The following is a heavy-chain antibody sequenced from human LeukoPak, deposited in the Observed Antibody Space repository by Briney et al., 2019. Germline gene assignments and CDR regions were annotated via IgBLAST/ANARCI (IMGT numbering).Heavy chain of an antibody. CDR3: ARGRTWIQLTSIQG. J-gene: IGHJ4*02. V-gene: IGHV3-7*04. CDR1: GFTFSSYW. Sequence: GGSLRLSCAASGFTFSSYWMTWVRQAPGKGLEWVANIKQDGSEKYYVNSVKGRFTISRDNAKNSLYLQMNSLRAEDTAVYYCARGRTWIQLTSIQGGGQGTLVTVSS. CDR2: IKQDGSEK. D-gene: IGHD5-18*01.